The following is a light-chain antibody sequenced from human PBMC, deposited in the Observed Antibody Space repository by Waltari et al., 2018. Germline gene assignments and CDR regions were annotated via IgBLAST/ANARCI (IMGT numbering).Light chain of an antibody. CDR3: QSYDSDLIGVV. V-gene: IGLV1-40*01. J-gene: IGLJ3*02. CDR2: DDS. Sequence: QSVLTQPPSVSGAPGPRVTIPCTGSSSNIGSPYNVQWYQQLPGTAPKLLIYDDSHRPSGVPDRFSGSKSGTSASLAITELRAEDEAEYYCQSYDSDLIGVVFGGGTKVTVL. CDR1: SSNIGSPYN.